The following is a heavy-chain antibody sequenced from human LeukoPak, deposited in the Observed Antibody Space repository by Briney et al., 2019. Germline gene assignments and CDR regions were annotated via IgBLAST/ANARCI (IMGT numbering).Heavy chain of an antibody. D-gene: IGHD1-1*01. CDR2: ITGSGGNT. CDR1: GFTFSNYV. Sequence: AGGSLRLSCAASGFTFSNYVMSWVRQAPGKGLEWVSSITGSGGNTYYGDSVKGRFTISRDNAKNSLYLEMNSLRAEDTAVYYCARRELGRHFDYWGQGTLVTVSS. J-gene: IGHJ4*02. CDR3: ARRELGRHFDY. V-gene: IGHV3-23*01.